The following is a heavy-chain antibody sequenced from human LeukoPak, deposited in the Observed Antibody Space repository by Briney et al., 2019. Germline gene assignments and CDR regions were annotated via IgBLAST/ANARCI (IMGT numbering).Heavy chain of an antibody. Sequence: PGGSLRLSCAASGFTVSSYAMSWVRQAPGKGLEWVSAISGSGGSTYYADSVKGRFTISRDNSKNTLYLQMNSLRAEDTAVYYCAKDNYYYDSSGSDYWGQGTLVTVSS. J-gene: IGHJ4*02. CDR2: ISGSGGST. CDR3: AKDNYYYDSSGSDY. CDR1: GFTVSSYA. D-gene: IGHD3-22*01. V-gene: IGHV3-23*01.